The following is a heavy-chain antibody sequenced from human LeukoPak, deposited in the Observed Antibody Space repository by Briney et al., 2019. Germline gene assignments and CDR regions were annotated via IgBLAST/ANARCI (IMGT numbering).Heavy chain of an antibody. CDR1: GYTFTSYD. J-gene: IGHJ4*02. Sequence: AASVKVSCKASGYTFTSYDINWVRQATGQGLEWMGWMNPNSGNTGYAQKFQGRVTMTRNTSISTAYMELSSLRSEDTAVYYCARGGFSYCGGDCYTIDYWGQGTLVTVSS. D-gene: IGHD2-21*02. CDR2: MNPNSGNT. V-gene: IGHV1-8*01. CDR3: ARGGFSYCGGDCYTIDY.